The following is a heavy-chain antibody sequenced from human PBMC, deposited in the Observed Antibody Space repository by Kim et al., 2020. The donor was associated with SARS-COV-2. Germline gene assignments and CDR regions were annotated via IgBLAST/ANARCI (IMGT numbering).Heavy chain of an antibody. V-gene: IGHV4-59*13. J-gene: IGHJ3*02. Sequence: SETLSLTCTVSGGSISSYYWSWIRQPPGKGLEWIGYIYYSGSTNYNPSLKSRVTISVDTSKNQFSLKLSSVTAADTAVYYCARDLRDYVWGSYRFFDAFDIWGQGTMVTVSS. CDR3: ARDLRDYVWGSYRFFDAFDI. CDR1: GGSISSYY. CDR2: IYYSGST. D-gene: IGHD3-16*02.